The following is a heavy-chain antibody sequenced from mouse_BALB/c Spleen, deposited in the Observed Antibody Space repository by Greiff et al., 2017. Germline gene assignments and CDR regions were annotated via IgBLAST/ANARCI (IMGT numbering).Heavy chain of an antibody. Sequence: QVQLKQSGAELVRPGTSVKVSCKASGYAFTNYLIEWVKQRPGQGLEWIGVINPGSGGTNYNEKFKGKATLTADKSSSTAYMQLSSLTSDDSAVYFCARGGITYYAMDYWGQATSVTVSS. CDR3: ARGGITYYAMDY. J-gene: IGHJ4*01. D-gene: IGHD2-4*01. V-gene: IGHV1-54*01. CDR1: GYAFTNYL. CDR2: INPGSGGT.